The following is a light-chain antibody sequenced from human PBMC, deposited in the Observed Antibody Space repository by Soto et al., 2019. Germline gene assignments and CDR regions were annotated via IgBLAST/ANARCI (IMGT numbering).Light chain of an antibody. V-gene: IGKV3-20*01. CDR2: GAS. CDR1: QTVGGNM. Sequence: EIVLTQSPGTLSLSPGERATLSCRASQTVGGNMLAWYQQKPGQAPRLVIYGASNRASGIPDRFSGSGSGTDFTLTVSRLEPEDFAVYYCQQYHWAPDTFGQGTRLEI. CDR3: QQYHWAPDT. J-gene: IGKJ5*01.